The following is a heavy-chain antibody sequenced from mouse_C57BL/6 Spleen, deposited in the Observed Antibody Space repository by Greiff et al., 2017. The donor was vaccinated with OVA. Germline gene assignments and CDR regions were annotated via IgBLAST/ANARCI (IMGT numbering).Heavy chain of an antibody. V-gene: IGHV7-1*01. CDR2: SRNKANDYTT. CDR1: GFTFSDFY. D-gene: IGHD1-1*01. Sequence: EVKLMESGGGLVQSGRSLRLSCATSGFTFSDFYMEWVRQAPGKGLEWIAASRNKANDYTTEYSASVKGRFIVSRDTSQSILYLQMNALRAEDTAIYYCARDAWGRPYAMDYWGQGTSVTVSS. CDR3: ARDAWGRPYAMDY. J-gene: IGHJ4*01.